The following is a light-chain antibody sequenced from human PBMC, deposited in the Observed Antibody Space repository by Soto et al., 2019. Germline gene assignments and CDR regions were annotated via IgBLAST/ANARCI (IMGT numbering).Light chain of an antibody. CDR1: QSVNDNY. Sequence: EIVLTQSPGTLSLSPRERATLSCRASQSVNDNYLAWYQHKPGQAPRLLIYGASSRAPGIPDRFSGSGSGKDFTLTISRLEPEDFGIYYCQQYAASPRTFGQGTQVEVK. V-gene: IGKV3-20*01. CDR2: GAS. CDR3: QQYAASPRT. J-gene: IGKJ1*01.